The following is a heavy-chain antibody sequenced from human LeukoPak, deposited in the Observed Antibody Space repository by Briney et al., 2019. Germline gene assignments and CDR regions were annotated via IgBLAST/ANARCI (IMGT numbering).Heavy chain of an antibody. Sequence: GGSLRLSCAASGFTSSTYTMNWVRQAPGEGLEWVSSINGDGRYIYYADSMKGRFTISRDNAKNSLYLQMNSLRAEDTAMYYCVRVWGHSGYDYFPFDYWGQGTLVTVSS. CDR1: GFTSSTYT. J-gene: IGHJ4*02. D-gene: IGHD5-12*01. V-gene: IGHV3-21*01. CDR2: INGDGRYI. CDR3: VRVWGHSGYDYFPFDY.